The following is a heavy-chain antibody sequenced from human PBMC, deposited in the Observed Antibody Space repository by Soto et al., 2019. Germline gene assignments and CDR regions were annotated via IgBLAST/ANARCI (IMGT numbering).Heavy chain of an antibody. J-gene: IGHJ4*02. V-gene: IGHV3-64*01. Sequence: PGGSLRLSCAASGFTFSSYAMYWVRQAPGKGLEYVSTINSNGGSTYYANSVKGRFTISRDNSKNTVYLQMGSLRAEDMAVYYCASLYSVGYWGQGTLVTVSS. CDR1: GFTFSSYA. CDR2: INSNGGST. CDR3: ASLYSVGY. D-gene: IGHD6-13*01.